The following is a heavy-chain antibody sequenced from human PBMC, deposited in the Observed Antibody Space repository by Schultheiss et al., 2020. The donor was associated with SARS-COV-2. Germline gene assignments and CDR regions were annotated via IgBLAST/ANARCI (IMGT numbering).Heavy chain of an antibody. V-gene: IGHV1-58*02. CDR2: IVVGSGNT. D-gene: IGHD4-11*01. CDR1: GYIFASYG. Sequence: SVKVSCKASGYIFASYGISWVRQAPGQRLEWIGWIVVGSGNTNYAQKFQERVTITRDMSTSTAYMELSSLRSEDTAVYYCAAETTVTTYGMDVWGQGTTVTVSS. CDR3: AAETTVTTYGMDV. J-gene: IGHJ6*02.